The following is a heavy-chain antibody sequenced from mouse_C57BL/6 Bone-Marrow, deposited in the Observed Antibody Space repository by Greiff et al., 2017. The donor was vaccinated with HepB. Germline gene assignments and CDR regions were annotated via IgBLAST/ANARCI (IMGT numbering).Heavy chain of an antibody. CDR2: INPNNGGT. Sequence: VQLQQSGPELVKPGASVKISCKASGYTFTDYYMNWVKQSHGKSLEWIGDINPNNGGTSYNQKFKGKATLTVDKSSSTAYMELRSLTSEASAVYYCARKDYDGDWFAYWGQGTLVTVSA. J-gene: IGHJ3*01. V-gene: IGHV1-26*01. CDR1: GYTFTDYY. CDR3: ARKDYDGDWFAY. D-gene: IGHD2-4*01.